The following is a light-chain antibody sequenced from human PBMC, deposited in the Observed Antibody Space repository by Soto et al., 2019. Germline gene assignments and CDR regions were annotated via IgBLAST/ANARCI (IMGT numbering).Light chain of an antibody. Sequence: QSVLTQPASVSGSPGQSITISCTGTSSDVGDYNYVSWYQRHPGKAPKLMICDVSNRPSGVSDRFSGSKSGNTASLTISGLQAEDEADYYCSSYTSSSSMVFGGGTKLTVL. CDR1: SSDVGDYNY. CDR2: DVS. V-gene: IGLV2-14*01. J-gene: IGLJ2*01. CDR3: SSYTSSSSMV.